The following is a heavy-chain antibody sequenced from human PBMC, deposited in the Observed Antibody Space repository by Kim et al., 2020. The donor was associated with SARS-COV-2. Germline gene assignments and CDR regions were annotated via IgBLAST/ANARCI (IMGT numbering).Heavy chain of an antibody. V-gene: IGHV3-53*01. J-gene: IGHJ5*02. CDR2: RGATP. CDR3: TSDLSGT. D-gene: IGHD1-26*01. Sequence: RGATPDTATSVKGRFSTARDNSKNPLYLQMNSLRAEDTAVYYCTSDLSGTWGQGTLVTVSS.